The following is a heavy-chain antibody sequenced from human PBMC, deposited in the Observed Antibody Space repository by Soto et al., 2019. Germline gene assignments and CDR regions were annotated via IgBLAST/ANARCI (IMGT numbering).Heavy chain of an antibody. J-gene: IGHJ6*03. CDR3: ARGTTPYDYIWGSYRWDYYYYMDV. D-gene: IGHD3-16*02. CDR1: GYTFTSYD. V-gene: IGHV1-8*01. CDR2: MNPNSGNT. Sequence: ASVKVSCKASGYTFTSYDINWVRQATGQGLEWMGWMNPNSGNTGYAQKFQGRVTMTRNTSISTAYMELSSLRSEDTAVYYCARGTTPYDYIWGSYRWDYYYYMDVWGKGTTVTVSS.